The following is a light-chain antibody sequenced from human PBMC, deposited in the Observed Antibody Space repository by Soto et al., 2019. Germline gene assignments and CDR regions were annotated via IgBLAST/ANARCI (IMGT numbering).Light chain of an antibody. J-gene: IGKJ5*01. V-gene: IGKV3D-7*01. Sequence: EIVLTQSPGTLSLSPGERATLSCRASQTVSSSYLAWYQQKPGQAPRLLIYGASTRATGIPARFSGSGSGTEFTLTISSLQSEDFAVYYCQQDYNLPTFGQGTRLEIK. CDR1: QTVSSSY. CDR3: QQDYNLPT. CDR2: GAS.